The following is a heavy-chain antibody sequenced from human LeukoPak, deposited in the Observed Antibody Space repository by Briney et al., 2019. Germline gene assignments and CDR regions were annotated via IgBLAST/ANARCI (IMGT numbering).Heavy chain of an antibody. CDR2: INPNSGGT. V-gene: IGHV1-2*02. Sequence: GASVKVSCKASGYTFTGYYMHWVRQAPGQGLEWMGWINPNSGGTNYAQKFQGRDTMTRDTSISTAYMELSRLRSDDTAVYYCARGVTMIVVDPDAFDIWGQGTMVTVSS. D-gene: IGHD3-22*01. J-gene: IGHJ3*02. CDR1: GYTFTGYY. CDR3: ARGVTMIVVDPDAFDI.